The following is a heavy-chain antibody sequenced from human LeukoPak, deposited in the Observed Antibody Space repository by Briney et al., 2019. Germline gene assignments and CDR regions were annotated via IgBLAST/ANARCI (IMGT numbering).Heavy chain of an antibody. CDR3: ARDFRVRGVINY. Sequence: SETLSLTCAVSGYSISSGYYWGWIRQPPGKGLEWIGSIYHSGSTYYNPSLKSRVTISVDTSKNQFSLKLSSVTAADTAVYYCARDFRVRGVINYWGQGTLATVSS. CDR2: IYHSGST. D-gene: IGHD3-10*01. J-gene: IGHJ4*02. CDR1: GYSISSGYY. V-gene: IGHV4-38-2*02.